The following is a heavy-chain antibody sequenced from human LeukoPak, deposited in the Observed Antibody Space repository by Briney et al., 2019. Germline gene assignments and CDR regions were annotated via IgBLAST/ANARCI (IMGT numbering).Heavy chain of an antibody. Sequence: GGSLRLSCAASGFTFSSYSMTWVRQAPGRGLEWVSSISSSSSYIYYADSVKGRFTISRDNAKNSLYLQMNSLRAEDTAVYYCARDTDSSSVDYWGQGTLVTVSS. D-gene: IGHD6-6*01. V-gene: IGHV3-21*01. J-gene: IGHJ4*02. CDR2: ISSSSSYI. CDR3: ARDTDSSSVDY. CDR1: GFTFSSYS.